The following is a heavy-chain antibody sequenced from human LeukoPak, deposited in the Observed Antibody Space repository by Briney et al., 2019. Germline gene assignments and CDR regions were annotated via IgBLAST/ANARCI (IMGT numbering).Heavy chain of an antibody. CDR3: ARRPTNYYGFDY. J-gene: IGHJ4*02. Sequence: GESLKISCQGSGYNFINYWIGWVRQMPGKGLEWMGIIYPSDSDTTYSPSFQGQVTISADRSISTAYLQWSSLRASDTAIYYCARRPTNYYGFDYWGQGTLVTVSS. D-gene: IGHD3-10*01. CDR1: GYNFINYW. V-gene: IGHV5-51*01. CDR2: IYPSDSDT.